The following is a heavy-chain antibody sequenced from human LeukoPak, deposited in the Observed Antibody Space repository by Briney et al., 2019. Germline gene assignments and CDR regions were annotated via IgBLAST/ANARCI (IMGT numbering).Heavy chain of an antibody. CDR3: AKNLGYSLDY. V-gene: IGHV3-23*01. Sequence: PGGSLRLSCAASGFTFSSYSMSWVRQARGKGLEWVAAISGSSSGTFYADSVKGRLTISRDNSKNTLYLEMNSLRAEDTAVYYCAKNLGYSLDYWGQGTLVTVSS. D-gene: IGHD2-15*01. J-gene: IGHJ4*02. CDR2: ISGSSSGT. CDR1: GFTFSSYS.